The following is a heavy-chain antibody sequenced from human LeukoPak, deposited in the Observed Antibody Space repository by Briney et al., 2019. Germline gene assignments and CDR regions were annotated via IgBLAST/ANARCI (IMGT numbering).Heavy chain of an antibody. CDR1: GFTFSSYW. D-gene: IGHD6-13*01. CDR2: INSDGSST. J-gene: IGHJ5*02. CDR3: AKGSSTGSSWHNWFDP. V-gene: IGHV3-74*01. Sequence: PGGSLRLSCAASGFTFSSYWMHWVRQAPGKGLLWVSRINSDGSSTSYADSVKGRFTISRDNSKNTLYLEMNSLRAEDTAVYHCAKGSSTGSSWHNWFDPWGQGTLVTVSS.